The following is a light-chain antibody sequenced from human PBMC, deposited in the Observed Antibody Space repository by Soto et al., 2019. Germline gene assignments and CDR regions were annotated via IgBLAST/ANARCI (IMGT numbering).Light chain of an antibody. CDR1: QTISSW. Sequence: IQMTQSPSALCVSVGDRVPLTCRASQTISSWLAWYQQKPGKAPKLLIYKASTLKSGVPSRFSGSGSGTEFTLTISSLQPDDFATYYCQQYTDWPLTVGQGTKVDIK. V-gene: IGKV1-5*03. CDR2: KAS. J-gene: IGKJ1*01. CDR3: QQYTDWPLT.